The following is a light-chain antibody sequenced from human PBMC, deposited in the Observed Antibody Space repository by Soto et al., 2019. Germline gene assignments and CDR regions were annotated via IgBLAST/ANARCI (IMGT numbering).Light chain of an antibody. V-gene: IGKV3-20*01. CDR3: QHYGSSYT. CDR1: QSIGNNY. CDR2: GAS. J-gene: IGKJ2*01. Sequence: DIVLTQSPGTLSLSPGERATLSCRASQSIGNNYLAWYQQKPGQAPRLLIYGASIRAIDIPARFSGSGSGTDFTLTISGLEPEDFAVYYCQHYGSSYTFGQGTKVEIK.